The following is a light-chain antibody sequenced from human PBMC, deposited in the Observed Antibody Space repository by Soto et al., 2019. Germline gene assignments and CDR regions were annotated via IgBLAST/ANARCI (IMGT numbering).Light chain of an antibody. J-gene: IGKJ4*01. Sequence: EIVLTQSPGTLSLSPGERATLSCRASQSVNNNYLAWYQQKPGQAPRLLIYGESRRATGIPDRFSGSGSGTDFTLTISRLEPEDFAVYSCQQYGSSPLTFGGGTKVEIK. CDR2: GES. CDR1: QSVNNNY. CDR3: QQYGSSPLT. V-gene: IGKV3-20*01.